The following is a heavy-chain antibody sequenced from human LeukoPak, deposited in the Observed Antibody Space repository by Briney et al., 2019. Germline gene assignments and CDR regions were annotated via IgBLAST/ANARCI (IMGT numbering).Heavy chain of an antibody. CDR3: AKEQDNLLLLSHFDS. Sequence: GGSLRLSCAASGFTFSSYAMSWVRQAPGQGLEWVSAISGSGGSTYHADSVKGRFTISRDNSKNTLYLQMNSLRAEDTAVYYCAKEQDNLLLLSHFDSWGQGILVTVSA. CDR1: GFTFSSYA. V-gene: IGHV3-23*01. J-gene: IGHJ4*02. CDR2: ISGSGGST. D-gene: IGHD1-14*01.